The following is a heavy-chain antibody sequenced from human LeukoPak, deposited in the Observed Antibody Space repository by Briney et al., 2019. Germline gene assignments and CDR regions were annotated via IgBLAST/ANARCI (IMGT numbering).Heavy chain of an antibody. J-gene: IGHJ4*02. Sequence: ASVKVSCKASRYTFTGYYMHWVRQAPGQGLEWMGWINPNSGDTNYAQKFQGRVTMTRDTSISTAYMELSSLRSDDTAVYYCARVDSGGRHFDYWGQGTLVTVSS. V-gene: IGHV1-2*02. CDR2: INPNSGDT. CDR1: RYTFTGYY. CDR3: ARVDSGGRHFDY. D-gene: IGHD3-16*01.